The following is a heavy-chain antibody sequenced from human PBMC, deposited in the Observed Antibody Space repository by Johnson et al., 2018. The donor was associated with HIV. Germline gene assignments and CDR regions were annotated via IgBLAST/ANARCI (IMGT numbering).Heavy chain of an antibody. Sequence: VLLVESGGGVVRPGGSLRLSCEGSGVSFDDYGMSWVRQAPGQGLDWVAGINWNGVSINYADSVKGRFRISRVNVKNSLYLQMDSLRDEDTAFYYCARDPTIEASRLTGDFGAFDIWGQGTMVIVSS. D-gene: IGHD7-27*01. CDR1: GVSFDDYG. J-gene: IGHJ3*02. CDR3: ARDPTIEASRLTGDFGAFDI. CDR2: INWNGVSI. V-gene: IGHV3-20*04.